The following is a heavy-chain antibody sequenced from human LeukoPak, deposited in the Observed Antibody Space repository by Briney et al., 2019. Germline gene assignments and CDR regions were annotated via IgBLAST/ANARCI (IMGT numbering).Heavy chain of an antibody. CDR1: GFTFSSYS. Sequence: GGSLRLSCAASGFTFSSYSMSWVRQAPGTGLEWVSVIHIDGSRYYADSVKGRFTISRDNSKNTLYLEMNSLRAEDTAVYYCAKDIGSYYDYWGQGILVTVSS. V-gene: IGHV3-66*02. J-gene: IGHJ4*02. D-gene: IGHD3-10*01. CDR3: AKDIGSYYDY. CDR2: IHIDGSR.